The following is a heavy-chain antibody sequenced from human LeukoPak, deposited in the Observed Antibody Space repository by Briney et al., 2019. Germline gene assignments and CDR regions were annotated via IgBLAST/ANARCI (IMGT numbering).Heavy chain of an antibody. J-gene: IGHJ4*02. V-gene: IGHV5-51*01. CDR3: ARREGTAYSSSWYPFDL. CDR2: IFPDDSDT. Sequence: GESLKISCKGSGYNFAHDWIGWVRQMPGKGLEWMGIIFPDDSDTIYSPSFQGQVTISADKSIRTAYLQWSSLKASDTAMYYCARREGTAYSSSWYPFDLWGQGTMVTVSS. D-gene: IGHD6-13*01. CDR1: GYNFAHDW.